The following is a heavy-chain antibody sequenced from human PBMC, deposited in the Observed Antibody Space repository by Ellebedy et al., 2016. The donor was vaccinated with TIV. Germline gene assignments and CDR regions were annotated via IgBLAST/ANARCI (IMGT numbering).Heavy chain of an antibody. CDR2: IDNSGSFV. Sequence: GESLKISCAASGFSFSTFGMNWVRQASGKGLEWVSSIDNSGSFVYYADSVKGRFTISRDNGKNSMYLHMNSLRADDTAVYYCAKSTVINPEGYAYDIWGQGTKVTVSS. CDR3: AKSTVINPEGYAYDI. V-gene: IGHV3-21*06. D-gene: IGHD1-14*01. J-gene: IGHJ3*02. CDR1: GFSFSTFG.